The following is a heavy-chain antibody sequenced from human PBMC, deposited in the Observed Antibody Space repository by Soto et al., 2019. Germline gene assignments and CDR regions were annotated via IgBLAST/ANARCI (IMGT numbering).Heavy chain of an antibody. CDR3: SRDKEDGHQLLSVSIAAAPGYAFDI. V-gene: IGHV1-18*01. CDR1: GYTFTSYG. Sequence: ASVKVSCKASGYTFTSYGISWVRQAPGQGLEWMGWISAYNGNTNYAQKLQGGVTMTTDTSTSTAYMELRSLRSDYTAVYYCSRDKEDGHQLLSVSIAAAPGYAFDIWRKRTMVTVSS. D-gene: IGHD2-2*01. J-gene: IGHJ3*02. CDR2: ISAYNGNT.